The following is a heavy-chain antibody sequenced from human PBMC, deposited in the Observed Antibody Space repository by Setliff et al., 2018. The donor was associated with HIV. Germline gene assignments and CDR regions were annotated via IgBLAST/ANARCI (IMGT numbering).Heavy chain of an antibody. Sequence: GASVKVSCKASGCTFTDYYIHWVRQAPGQGLEWMGWINPNYGITNYAQKFQGRVTMTRDMSIKTAYMDLTSLGSDDMAIYYCARGRPGWYLDYWGQGALVTVSS. CDR1: GCTFTDYY. D-gene: IGHD6-19*01. CDR2: INPNYGIT. CDR3: ARGRPGWYLDY. V-gene: IGHV1-2*02. J-gene: IGHJ4*02.